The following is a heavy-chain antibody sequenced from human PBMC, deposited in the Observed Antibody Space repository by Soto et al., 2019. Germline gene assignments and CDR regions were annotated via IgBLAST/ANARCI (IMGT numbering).Heavy chain of an antibody. Sequence: PSETLSLTCTVSGGSMGSTSHYWGWVRQPPGKGLEWIGSIHYSGSTYYRPSLKSRVALSIDSSTNQFSLRLISVTAADTAVYYCAKSAGCGELYYFDYWGQGTLVTVSS. J-gene: IGHJ4*02. CDR2: IHYSGST. CDR1: GGSMGSTSHY. CDR3: AKSAGCGELYYFDY. D-gene: IGHD3-10*01. V-gene: IGHV4-39*07.